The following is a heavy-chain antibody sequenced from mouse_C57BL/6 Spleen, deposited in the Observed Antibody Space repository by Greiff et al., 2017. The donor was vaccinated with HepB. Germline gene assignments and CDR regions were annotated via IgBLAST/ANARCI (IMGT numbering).Heavy chain of an antibody. CDR1: GYAFSSYW. CDR2: IYPGDGDT. CDR3: ARSPYDYPWYFDV. Sequence: QVQLQQSGAELVKPGASVKISCKASGYAFSSYWMNWVKQRPGKGLEWIGQIYPGDGDTNYNGKFKGKATLTADKSSSTAYMQLSSLTSEDSAVYFCARSPYDYPWYFDVWGTGTTVTVSS. J-gene: IGHJ1*03. D-gene: IGHD2-4*01. V-gene: IGHV1-80*01.